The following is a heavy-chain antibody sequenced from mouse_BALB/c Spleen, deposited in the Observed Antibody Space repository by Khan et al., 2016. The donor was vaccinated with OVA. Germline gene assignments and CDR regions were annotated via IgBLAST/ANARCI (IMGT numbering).Heavy chain of an antibody. Sequence: QIQLVQSGPELKKPGETVKISCKASGYTFTDYVMNWVKQAPGKGLRWMGWINTYTGEPTYADDFKGRFAFSLETSASTAYLQINNPKNEYTSTYFGSRFHGGYWGQGTTLTVSS. V-gene: IGHV9-3-1*01. J-gene: IGHJ2*01. CDR3: SRFHGGY. CDR2: INTYTGEP. CDR1: GYTFTDYV.